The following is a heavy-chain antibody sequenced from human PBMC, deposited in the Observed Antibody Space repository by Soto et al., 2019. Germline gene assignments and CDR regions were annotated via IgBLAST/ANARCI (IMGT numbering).Heavy chain of an antibody. CDR2: IYYSGSA. D-gene: IGHD6-19*01. Sequence: SETLSLTCTVSGGSVSSGGYYWSWIRQHPGKGLEWIGYIYYSGSAYYNPSLKSRVTISVDTSKTQFSLRLSSGTAADTAVYYCGRDGGGWYSWLSPWFDPWGQGTLVTVSS. V-gene: IGHV4-31*03. CDR3: GRDGGGWYSWLSPWFDP. J-gene: IGHJ5*02. CDR1: GGSVSSGGYY.